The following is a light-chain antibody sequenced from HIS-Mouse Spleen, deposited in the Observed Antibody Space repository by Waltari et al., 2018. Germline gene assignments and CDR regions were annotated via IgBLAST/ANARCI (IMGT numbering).Light chain of an antibody. CDR1: SSAVGGYNY. Sequence: QSALTQPASGSASPGQSITISSPGTSSAVGGYNYASWYQQHPGKAPKLMIYEVSNRPSGVSNRFSGSKSGNTASLTISGLQAEDEADYYCSSYTSSSNYVFGTGTKVTVL. V-gene: IGLV2-14*01. CDR2: EVS. J-gene: IGLJ1*01. CDR3: SSYTSSSNYV.